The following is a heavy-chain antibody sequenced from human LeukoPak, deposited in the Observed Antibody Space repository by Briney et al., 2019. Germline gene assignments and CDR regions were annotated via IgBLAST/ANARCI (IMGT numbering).Heavy chain of an antibody. D-gene: IGHD6-13*01. J-gene: IGHJ4*02. Sequence: GGSLRLSCAASGFTFSSYSMNWVRQAPGKGLEWVSSISSSSGYIYYADSVKGRFTISRDNAKNSLYLQMNSLRAEDTAVYYCARDLRYSSSWYLSPFDYWGQGTLVTVSS. V-gene: IGHV3-21*01. CDR3: ARDLRYSSSWYLSPFDY. CDR1: GFTFSSYS. CDR2: ISSSSGYI.